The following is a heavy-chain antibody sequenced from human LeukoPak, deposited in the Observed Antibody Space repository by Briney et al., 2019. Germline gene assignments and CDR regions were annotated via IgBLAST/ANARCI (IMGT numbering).Heavy chain of an antibody. D-gene: IGHD3-10*01. J-gene: IGHJ4*02. CDR3: ARDFGY. V-gene: IGHV3-30*04. CDR2: ISVYGSAT. CDR1: GFTFSNYA. Sequence: PGGSLRLSCAASGFTFSNYAMNWIRQVPVKGLQWLAAISVYGSATNYADSVKGRFTISRDNSKNTLYLEMDGLRPDDTAVYYCARDFGYWGQGTLVTVSS.